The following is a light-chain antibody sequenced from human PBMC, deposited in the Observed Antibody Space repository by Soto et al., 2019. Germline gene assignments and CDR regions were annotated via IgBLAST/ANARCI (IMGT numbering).Light chain of an antibody. V-gene: IGKV2-24*01. CDR1: QSFVHIDGNTY. J-gene: IGKJ2*01. CDR3: MQTTQFPST. Sequence: DIVMTQTPLSSPVTLGQPASISCRSSQSFVHIDGNTYLSWLQQRPGQPPRLLIYKFSNRFSGVPDRFSGSGEGTDFTLKISRVEAEDVGVYYGMQTTQFPSTFGQGTKLEIK. CDR2: KFS.